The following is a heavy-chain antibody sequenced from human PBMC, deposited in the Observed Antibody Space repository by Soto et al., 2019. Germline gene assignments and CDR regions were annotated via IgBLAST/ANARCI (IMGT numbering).Heavy chain of an antibody. D-gene: IGHD2-8*01. Sequence: LRLSFAASGFTFSSYAMSWVRQAPGKGLEWVSAISGSGGSTYYADSVKGRFTISRDNSKNTLYLQMNSLRAEDTAVYYCAKDRSMGYCTNGVCYVFDYWGQGTLVTVSS. CDR2: ISGSGGST. V-gene: IGHV3-23*01. CDR3: AKDRSMGYCTNGVCYVFDY. CDR1: GFTFSSYA. J-gene: IGHJ4*02.